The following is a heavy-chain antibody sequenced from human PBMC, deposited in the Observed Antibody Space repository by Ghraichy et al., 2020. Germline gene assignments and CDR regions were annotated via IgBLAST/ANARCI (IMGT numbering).Heavy chain of an antibody. CDR1: GYTFTSYG. D-gene: IGHD2-15*01. V-gene: IGHV1-18*04. J-gene: IGHJ6*02. CDR2: ISAYNGNT. Sequence: ASVKVSCKASGYTFTSYGISWVRQAPGQGLEWMGWISAYNGNTNYAQKLQGRVTMTTDTSTSTAYMELRSLRSDDTAVYYCARESGCSGGSCYSPYYYYYGMDVWGQGTTVTVSS. CDR3: ARESGCSGGSCYSPYYYYYGMDV.